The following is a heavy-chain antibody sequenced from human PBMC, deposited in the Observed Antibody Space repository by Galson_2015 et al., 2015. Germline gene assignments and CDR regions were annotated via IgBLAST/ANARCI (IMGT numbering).Heavy chain of an antibody. V-gene: IGHV3-23*01. J-gene: IGHJ4*02. Sequence: SLRLSCATSGFPFSNYAMSWVRQAPGKGLEWVSAASSDDSAAYYADSVKGRFTISRDNSKNTLYLQMNSLRAGDTALYYCAKRKYCSSTTCYGFDYWGQGTLVTVSS. D-gene: IGHD2-2*01. CDR3: AKRKYCSSTTCYGFDY. CDR2: ASSDDSAA. CDR1: GFPFSNYA.